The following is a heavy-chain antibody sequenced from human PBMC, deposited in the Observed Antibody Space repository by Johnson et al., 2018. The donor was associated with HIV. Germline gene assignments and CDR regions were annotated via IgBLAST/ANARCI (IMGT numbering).Heavy chain of an antibody. CDR2: IKQDGSEK. Sequence: VQLVESGGGLVKPGGSLRLSCAASGFIFSDYWMTWVRQAPGKGLEWVANIKQDGSEKYYVDSVKGRFTISRDNAKNSLYLQMNSLRAEDTAIYYCARDMCSGGSCYAFDIWGQGTMVTVSS. J-gene: IGHJ3*02. V-gene: IGHV3-7*05. CDR1: GFIFSDYW. CDR3: ARDMCSGGSCYAFDI. D-gene: IGHD2-15*01.